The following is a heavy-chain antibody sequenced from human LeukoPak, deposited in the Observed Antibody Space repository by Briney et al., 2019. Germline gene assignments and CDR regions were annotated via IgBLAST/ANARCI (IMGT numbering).Heavy chain of an antibody. CDR1: GFTFSSYA. D-gene: IGHD3-10*01. J-gene: IGHJ3*02. Sequence: PGGSLRLSCAASGFTFSSYAMSWVRQAPGKGLEWVSAISGSGGSTYYADSVKGRFTISRDNSKNTLYLQMNSLRAEDTAVYYCAKEATVRGVKVVPDDAFDIWGQGTMVTVSS. CDR2: ISGSGGST. CDR3: AKEATVRGVKVVPDDAFDI. V-gene: IGHV3-23*01.